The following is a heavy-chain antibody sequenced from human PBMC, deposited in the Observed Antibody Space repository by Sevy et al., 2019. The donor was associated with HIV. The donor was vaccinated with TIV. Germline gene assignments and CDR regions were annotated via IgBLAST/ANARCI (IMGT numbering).Heavy chain of an antibody. D-gene: IGHD2-2*01. CDR1: GFTFSSYE. CDR2: ISSSGSTI. CDR3: AGIVAVPAAYYGMDV. Sequence: GGSLRLSCAASGFTFSSYEMNWVRQAPGKGLEWVSYISSSGSTIYYADSVKGRFTISRDNAKNSLYLQMNSLRAEDTAVYYCAGIVAVPAAYYGMDVWGQGTTVTVSS. J-gene: IGHJ6*02. V-gene: IGHV3-48*03.